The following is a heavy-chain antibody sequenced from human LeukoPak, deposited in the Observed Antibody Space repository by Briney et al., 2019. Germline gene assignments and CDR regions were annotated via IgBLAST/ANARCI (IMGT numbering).Heavy chain of an antibody. V-gene: IGHV3-48*04. CDR2: ISSSSSII. J-gene: IGHJ4*02. D-gene: IGHD4-17*01. CDR3: TRVYDDYGDFIGY. CDR1: GFTFSSYS. Sequence: GGSLRLSCAASGFTFSSYSMNWVRQAPGKGLEWVSYISSSSSIIYYADSVKGRSTISRDNAMNSLYLQMSSLRAEDTAVYYCTRVYDDYGDFIGYWGQGTLVTVSS.